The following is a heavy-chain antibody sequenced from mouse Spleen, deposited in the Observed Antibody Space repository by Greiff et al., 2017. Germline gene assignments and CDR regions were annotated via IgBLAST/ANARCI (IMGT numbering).Heavy chain of an antibody. CDR2: INPYNDYT. V-gene: IGHV1S45*01. CDR3: ARRGITTGGYAMDY. D-gene: IGHD2-4*01. CDR1: GYTFTNHH. J-gene: IGHJ4*01. Sequence: EVQLQQSGAELVRPGASVKISCKAFGYTFTNHHINWVKQRPGQGLDWIGYINPYNDYTSYNQKFKGKATLTVDKSSSTAYMELARLTSEDSAIYYCARRGITTGGYAMDYWGQGTSVTVSS.